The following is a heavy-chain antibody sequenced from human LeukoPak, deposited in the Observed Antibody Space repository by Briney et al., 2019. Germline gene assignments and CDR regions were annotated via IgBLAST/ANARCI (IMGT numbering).Heavy chain of an antibody. V-gene: IGHV3-48*02. CDR2: ISSGTSTT. CDR3: ARGRGLALSYHYFDY. CDR1: GFTFSPLG. D-gene: IGHD3-10*01. Sequence: GGSLRLSCAASGFTFSPLGMNWVRQAPGRGLEWVSYISSGTSTTYYADSVKGRFTISRDNAKNSLYLQMNSLRDEDTAVYYCARGRGLALSYHYFDYWGQGTLVTVSS. J-gene: IGHJ4*02.